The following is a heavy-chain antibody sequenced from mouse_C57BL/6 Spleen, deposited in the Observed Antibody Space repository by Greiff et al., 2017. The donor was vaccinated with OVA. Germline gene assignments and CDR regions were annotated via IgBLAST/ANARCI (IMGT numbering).Heavy chain of an antibody. CDR1: GYAFTNYL. CDR3: ARRGGYDYDDYYAMDY. CDR2: INPGSGGT. Sequence: QVQLQQSGAELVRPGTSVKVSCKASGYAFTNYLIEWVKQRPGQGLEWIGVINPGSGGTNYNEKFKGKATLTADKSSSTAYMQLSSLTSEDSAVYFCARRGGYDYDDYYAMDYWGQGTSVTVSS. D-gene: IGHD2-4*01. J-gene: IGHJ4*01. V-gene: IGHV1-54*01.